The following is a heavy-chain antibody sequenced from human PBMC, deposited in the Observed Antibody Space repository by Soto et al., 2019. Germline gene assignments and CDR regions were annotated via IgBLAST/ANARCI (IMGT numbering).Heavy chain of an antibody. J-gene: IGHJ4*02. D-gene: IGHD5-12*01. CDR2: IFYTGST. V-gene: IGHV4-30-4*01. CDR3: ARVEATLYRHYYFDY. CDR1: GGTINNGGYL. Sequence: SQTLRLTWSVSGGTINNGGYLCICIHQHTGKGLEWIGSIFYTGSTYYSPSLKSRASMSMDTSKSLFSLRLRSLTAADTAVYFCARVEATLYRHYYFDYWGQGTLVTVSS.